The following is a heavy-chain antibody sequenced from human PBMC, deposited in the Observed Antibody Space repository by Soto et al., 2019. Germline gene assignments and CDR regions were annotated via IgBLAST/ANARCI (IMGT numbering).Heavy chain of an antibody. D-gene: IGHD2-2*02. V-gene: IGHV3-21*01. Sequence: GGSLRLSCVGSEFTCSTYSIHWVRQAPGKGLECVSSISSRSDIYYADSVKGRITISRDNAKNSVSLQLHRLRAEDTAVYYCAGEYTDLPVAYALDVWGQGTSVTAS. CDR2: ISSRSDI. CDR1: EFTCSTYS. CDR3: AGEYTDLPVAYALDV. J-gene: IGHJ6*02.